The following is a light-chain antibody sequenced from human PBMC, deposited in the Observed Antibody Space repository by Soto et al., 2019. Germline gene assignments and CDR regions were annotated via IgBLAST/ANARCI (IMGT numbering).Light chain of an antibody. J-gene: IGKJ3*01. CDR3: QHHGSSARTFT. Sequence: EIVLTQSPGTLSLSPGEIATLTCRASQSITSRYLAWYQQKPGQAPRLLIYGASIRASGISDRFSGSGSGTDFTLTISSLEAEDFAVYYCQHHGSSARTFTFGPGTKVDI. CDR2: GAS. V-gene: IGKV3-20*01. CDR1: QSITSRY.